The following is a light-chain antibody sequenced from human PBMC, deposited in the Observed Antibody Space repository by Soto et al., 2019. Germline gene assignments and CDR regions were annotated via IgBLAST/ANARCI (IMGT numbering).Light chain of an antibody. V-gene: IGLV1-51*01. CDR1: SSNIGSNY. CDR2: DND. CDR3: SSYTSSSTPH. J-gene: IGLJ1*01. Sequence: QSVLTQPPSVSAAPGQKVTISCSGSSSNIGSNYVSWYQQLPGTAPKLLIYDNDKRPSGIPDRYSGSKSGTSATLGISGLQAEDEADYYCSSYTSSSTPHFGTGTKVTV.